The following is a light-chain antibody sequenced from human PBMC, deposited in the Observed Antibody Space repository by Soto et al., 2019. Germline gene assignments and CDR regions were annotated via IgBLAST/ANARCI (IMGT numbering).Light chain of an antibody. CDR2: DAS. V-gene: IGKV3-11*01. CDR3: QQRSNWPFLT. Sequence: EIVLTQSPATLSLSPGERATLSCRASQSVSSYLAWYQQKPGQAPRLLIYDASNRATGIQARFSGSGSGTDFTLTISSLEPEDCAVYYCQQRSNWPFLTFGGGTKVEIK. J-gene: IGKJ4*01. CDR1: QSVSSY.